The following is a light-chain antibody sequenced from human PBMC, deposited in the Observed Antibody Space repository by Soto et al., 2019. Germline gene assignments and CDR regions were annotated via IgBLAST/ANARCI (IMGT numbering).Light chain of an antibody. Sequence: EIVLTQAPATLSLSRGERATLSCRASQSVSSYLAWYQQKPGQAPRLLIYDASNTATGIPARFSGSGSGTEFTLTISRLEPEDFAVYYCHQYGISPLGAGTKVDIK. J-gene: IGKJ4*01. CDR2: DAS. CDR1: QSVSSY. CDR3: HQYGISP. V-gene: IGKV3-11*01.